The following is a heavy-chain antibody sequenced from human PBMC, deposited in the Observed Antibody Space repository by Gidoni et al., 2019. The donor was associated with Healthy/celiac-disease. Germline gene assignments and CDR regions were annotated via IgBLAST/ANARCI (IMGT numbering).Heavy chain of an antibody. CDR1: GFTFSSYW. J-gene: IGHJ4*02. Sequence: EVQLVESGGGLVQPGGSLRLSCAASGFTFSSYWMSWVRQGPGKGLEWVANRKQDGSEKYYVDSVKGRFTISRDNAKNSLYLQMNRLRAEDTAVYYWARDLPFVNWGQGTLVTVSS. CDR3: ARDLPFVN. D-gene: IGHD3-16*02. CDR2: RKQDGSEK. V-gene: IGHV3-7*01.